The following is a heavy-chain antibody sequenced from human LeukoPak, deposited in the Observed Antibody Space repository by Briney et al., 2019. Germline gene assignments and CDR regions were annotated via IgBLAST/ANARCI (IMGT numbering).Heavy chain of an antibody. J-gene: IGHJ4*02. CDR3: ARDGVPAGADY. CDR1: GFTFSVYW. Sequence: GSLRLSCAASGFTFSVYWMIWVRQAPGKGLEWVANIKGDGSEKYYVDSVKGRFAISRDNAKNLVYLQMNSLRAEDTAVYYCARDGVPAGADYWGQGTLVTVSS. D-gene: IGHD2-2*01. CDR2: IKGDGSEK. V-gene: IGHV3-7*01.